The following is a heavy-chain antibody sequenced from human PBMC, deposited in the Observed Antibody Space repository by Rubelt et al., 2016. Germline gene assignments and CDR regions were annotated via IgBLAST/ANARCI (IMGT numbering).Heavy chain of an antibody. V-gene: IGHV1-24*01. CDR3: ATRSLWFGEIDRYFDY. Sequence: QVQLVQSGAEVKKPGASVKVSCKVSGYTLTEFSMHWARQAPGKGLEWMGGFDPEDGETIYAQKFQGRVTMTEDTATDTAYMGLSSLRSEDTAVYYCATRSLWFGEIDRYFDYWGQGTLVTVSS. D-gene: IGHD3-10*01. J-gene: IGHJ4*02. CDR2: FDPEDGET. CDR1: GYTLTEFS.